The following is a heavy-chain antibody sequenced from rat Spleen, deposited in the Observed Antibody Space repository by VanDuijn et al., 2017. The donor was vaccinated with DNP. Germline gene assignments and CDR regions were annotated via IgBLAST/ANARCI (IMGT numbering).Heavy chain of an antibody. CDR1: GFTFSDYY. CDR2: ISPDGGHT. D-gene: IGHD3-1*01. CDR3: VRRGGKGLFSK. Sequence: EVQLVGSGGGLVQSGRSLKLSCAGSGFTFSDYYMAWVRPATTKGLYWVASISPDGGHTYYRASVKGRFTISRDNARSTLSLLMVNLRSEDTATYYCVRRGGKGLFSKWGQGTLVTVSS. J-gene: IGHJ3*01. V-gene: IGHV5-25*01.